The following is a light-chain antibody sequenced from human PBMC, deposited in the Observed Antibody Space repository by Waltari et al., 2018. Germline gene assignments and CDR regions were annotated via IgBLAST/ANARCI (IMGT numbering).Light chain of an antibody. V-gene: IGKV1-5*03. Sequence: DIQMTQSPSPLSASVGDRVTISCRASQSVNGWLAWYQQIPGKAPKVLIYKTSRLQSGVPSRFSGSGSGTEFTLTISCLQPDDFATYYCQQYYTFPKTFGQGTKV. J-gene: IGKJ1*01. CDR2: KTS. CDR1: QSVNGW. CDR3: QQYYTFPKT.